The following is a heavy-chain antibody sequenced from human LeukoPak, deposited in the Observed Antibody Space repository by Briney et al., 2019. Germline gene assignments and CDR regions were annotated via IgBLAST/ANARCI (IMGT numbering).Heavy chain of an antibody. Sequence: PGGSLRLSCAASGFTFSDYYMSWIRRAPGRGLEWIAYITNSGDTKHYADSVKGRLIISRDNAKNSLYLQTDSLRADDTAVYYCARGAGPLFDPWGQGTLVTVSS. CDR3: ARGAGPLFDP. V-gene: IGHV3-11*01. CDR1: GFTFSDYY. J-gene: IGHJ5*02. CDR2: ITNSGDTK.